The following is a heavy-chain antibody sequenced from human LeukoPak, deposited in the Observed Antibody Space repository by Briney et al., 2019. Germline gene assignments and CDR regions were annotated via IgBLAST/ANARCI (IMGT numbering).Heavy chain of an antibody. CDR3: ATDLDSSSPPLG. Sequence: ASVKLSCKVSAYTLTELSMHWVRHAPGKGLERMGGCDREDGEAIYAQKFQGRVTMTEDTSTDTAYMELSSLRSEDTAVYYCATDLDSSSPPLGWGQGTLVTVSS. CDR1: AYTLTELS. V-gene: IGHV1-24*01. CDR2: CDREDGEA. D-gene: IGHD6-6*01. J-gene: IGHJ4*02.